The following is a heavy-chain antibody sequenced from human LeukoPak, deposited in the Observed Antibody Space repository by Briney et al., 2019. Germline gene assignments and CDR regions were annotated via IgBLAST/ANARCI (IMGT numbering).Heavy chain of an antibody. J-gene: IGHJ6*03. CDR3: ARGRGAALYYYYMDV. CDR2: INHSGST. CDR1: GGSFSGYY. V-gene: IGHV4-34*01. Sequence: SETLSLTCAVYGGSFSGYYWSWIRQPPGKGLEWIGEINHSGSTNYNPSLKSRVTISVDTSKNQFSLKLSSVTAAHTAVYYCARGRGAALYYYYMDVWGKGTTVTVSS. D-gene: IGHD3-10*01.